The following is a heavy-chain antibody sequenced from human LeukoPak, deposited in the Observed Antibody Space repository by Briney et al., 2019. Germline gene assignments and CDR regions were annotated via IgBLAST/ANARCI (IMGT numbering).Heavy chain of an antibody. Sequence: SQTLSLTCTVSGVSISSGDYYWSWIRQPPGKGLEWIGYIYYSGSTYYNPSLKSRVTISVDTSKNQFSLKLSSVTAADTAVYYCARDLGEEHDYGDYGRPNYYCYGMDVWGQGTTVTVSS. D-gene: IGHD4-17*01. CDR1: GVSISSGDYY. V-gene: IGHV4-30-4*01. CDR3: ARDLGEEHDYGDYGRPNYYCYGMDV. J-gene: IGHJ6*02. CDR2: IYYSGST.